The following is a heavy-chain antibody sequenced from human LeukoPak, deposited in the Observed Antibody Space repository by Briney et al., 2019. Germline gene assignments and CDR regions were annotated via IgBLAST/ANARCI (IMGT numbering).Heavy chain of an antibody. CDR1: GDSVSSDTAA. J-gene: IGHJ4*02. CDR3: TGGWAFHS. CDR2: TYYRSKWYN. V-gene: IGHV6-1*01. D-gene: IGHD6-13*01. Sequence: SQTLSLTCAIPGDSVSSDTAAWNWIRQSPSRGLEWLGRTYYRSKWYNDYSVSVKSRITINPDTSKNHFSLHLNSVTPEDTAVYYCTGGWAFHSWGQGTLVTVSS.